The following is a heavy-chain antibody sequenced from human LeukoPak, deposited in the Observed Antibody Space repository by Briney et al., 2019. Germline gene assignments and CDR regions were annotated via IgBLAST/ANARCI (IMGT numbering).Heavy chain of an antibody. CDR3: ARDDQVY. Sequence: TGGSLRLSCAASGFTVSSQKMTWVRQAPGKGLEWVSIVYSGGSTHYADSVKGRFTISRVHSKNTLYLQMNSLRAEDTAVYYCARDDQVYWGQGTLVTVSS. V-gene: IGHV3-66*01. CDR1: GFTVSSQK. CDR2: VYSGGST. J-gene: IGHJ4*02.